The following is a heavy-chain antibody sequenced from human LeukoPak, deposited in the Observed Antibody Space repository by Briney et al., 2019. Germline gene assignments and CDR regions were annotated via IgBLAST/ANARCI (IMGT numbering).Heavy chain of an antibody. J-gene: IGHJ4*02. V-gene: IGHV1-2*02. Sequence: ASVEVSCKASGYTFTGYYMHWVRQAPGQGLEWMGWINPNSGGTNYAQKFQGRVTMTRDTSISTAYMELSRLRSDDTAVYYCARDRFVVRGVIGYWGQGTLVTVSS. CDR1: GYTFTGYY. D-gene: IGHD3-10*01. CDR2: INPNSGGT. CDR3: ARDRFVVRGVIGY.